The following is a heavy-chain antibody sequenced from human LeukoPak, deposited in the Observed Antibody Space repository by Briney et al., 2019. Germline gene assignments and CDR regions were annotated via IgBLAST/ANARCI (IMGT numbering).Heavy chain of an antibody. CDR3: ARRASVTTRYWYFDL. CDR2: IITNDRII. D-gene: IGHD4-17*01. J-gene: IGHJ2*01. CDR1: GFTFSDYY. Sequence: GGSLRLSCAASGFTFSDYYMNWIRQVPGKGLEWVSYIITNDRIIRYADSVKGRFSISRDNANNSLYLQMKSLRAEDTAVYYCARRASVTTRYWYFDLWGRGTLMTVSS. V-gene: IGHV3-11*04.